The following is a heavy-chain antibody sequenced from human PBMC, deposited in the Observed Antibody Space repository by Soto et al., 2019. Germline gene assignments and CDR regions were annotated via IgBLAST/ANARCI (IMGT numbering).Heavy chain of an antibody. CDR3: ARVSGGLYYFDI. Sequence: QVHLVQSGAEVKKPGASVKVSCKASGYTFTSYALPWVSQAPEKRLEWMGWINAGNGNTKYSQKFQGRVTIASHRSVSAAYVELSSLRSEYTAVYYCARVSGGLYYFDIWGQGTLVTFSS. CDR1: GYTFTSYA. CDR2: INAGNGNT. V-gene: IGHV1-3*01. D-gene: IGHD2-8*02. J-gene: IGHJ4*02.